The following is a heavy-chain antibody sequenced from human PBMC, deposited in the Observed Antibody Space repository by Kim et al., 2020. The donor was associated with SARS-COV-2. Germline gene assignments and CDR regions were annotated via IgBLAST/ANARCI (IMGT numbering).Heavy chain of an antibody. CDR1: GYTLTELS. Sequence: ASVNVSCKVSGYTLTELSMHWVRQAPGKGLEWMGGFDPEDGETIYAQKFQGRVTMTEDTSTDTAYMELSSLRSEDTAVYYCATPDPASWAGATTALDYWGQGTLVTVSS. D-gene: IGHD1-26*01. CDR2: FDPEDGET. V-gene: IGHV1-24*01. CDR3: ATPDPASWAGATTALDY. J-gene: IGHJ4*02.